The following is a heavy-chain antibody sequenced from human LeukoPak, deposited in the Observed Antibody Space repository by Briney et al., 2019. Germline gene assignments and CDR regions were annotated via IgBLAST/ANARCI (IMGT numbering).Heavy chain of an antibody. V-gene: IGHV4-34*01. Sequence: GSLRLSCAASGFTFSSYAMSWVRQPPGKGLEWIGEINHSGSTNYNPSLKSRVTISVDTSKNQFSLKLSSVTAADTAVYYCASHTSYDSSPPEDYWGQGTLVTVSS. CDR1: GFTFSSYA. CDR2: INHSGST. D-gene: IGHD3-22*01. CDR3: ASHTSYDSSPPEDY. J-gene: IGHJ4*02.